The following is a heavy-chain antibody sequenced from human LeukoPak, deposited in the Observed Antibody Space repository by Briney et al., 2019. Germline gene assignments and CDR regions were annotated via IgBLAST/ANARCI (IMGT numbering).Heavy chain of an antibody. J-gene: IGHJ4*02. D-gene: IGHD3-22*01. CDR1: GLTFRSYW. CDR3: AKGPLTYYYDSSGSDVPYYFDY. CDR2: IHPDGGTK. V-gene: IGHV3-7*03. Sequence: GGSLRLSCAASGLTFRSYWMSWVRQGPGKGLEWVANIHPDGGTKNYVDSVKGRFTISRDNSKNTLYLQMNSLRAEDTAVYYCAKGPLTYYYDSSGSDVPYYFDYWGQGTLVTVSS.